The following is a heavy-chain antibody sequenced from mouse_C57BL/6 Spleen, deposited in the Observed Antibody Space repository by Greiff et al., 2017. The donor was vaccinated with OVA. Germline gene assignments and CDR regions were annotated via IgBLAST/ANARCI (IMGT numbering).Heavy chain of an antibody. J-gene: IGHJ2*01. CDR3: ARGRDYDYDNY. V-gene: IGHV1-64*01. CDR1: GYTFTSYW. Sequence: VQLQQSGAELVKPGASVKLSCKASGYTFTSYWMHWVKQRPGQGLEWIGMIHPNSGSTNYNEKFKSKATLTVDKSSSTAYMQLSSLTSEDSAVYYCARGRDYDYDNYWGQGTTLTVSS. D-gene: IGHD2-4*01. CDR2: IHPNSGST.